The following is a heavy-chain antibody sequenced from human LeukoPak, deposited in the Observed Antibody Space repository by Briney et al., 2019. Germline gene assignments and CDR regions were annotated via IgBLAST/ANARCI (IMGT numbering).Heavy chain of an antibody. V-gene: IGHV1-69*01. CDR3: AGGYDFWSGSPYYYYYMDV. J-gene: IGHJ6*03. Sequence: SVKVSCKASGGTFSSYAISWVRQAPGQGLEWMGGINPIFGTANYAQKFQGRVTITADESTSTAYMELSSLRSEDTAVYYCAGGYDFWSGSPYYYYYMDVWGKGTTVTVSS. CDR2: INPIFGTA. D-gene: IGHD3-3*01. CDR1: GGTFSSYA.